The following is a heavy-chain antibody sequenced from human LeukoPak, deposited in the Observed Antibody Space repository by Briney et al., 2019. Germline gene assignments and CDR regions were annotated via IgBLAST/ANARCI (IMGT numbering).Heavy chain of an antibody. Sequence: GGSLRLSCAASGFTFSDYYMSWIRQAPGKGLEWVSYISSSGSTIYYADSVKGRFTISRDNAENSLYLQMNSLRAEDTAVYYCAKLYSGYDMIPDAFDIWGQGTMVTVSS. CDR3: AKLYSGYDMIPDAFDI. J-gene: IGHJ3*02. CDR1: GFTFSDYY. D-gene: IGHD5-12*01. V-gene: IGHV3-11*04. CDR2: ISSSGSTI.